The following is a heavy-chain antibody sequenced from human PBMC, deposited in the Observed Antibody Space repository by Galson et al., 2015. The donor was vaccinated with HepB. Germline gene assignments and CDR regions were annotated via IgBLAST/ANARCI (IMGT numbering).Heavy chain of an antibody. CDR1: GYTFTSYA. CDR3: AKEAIGYCSSTSCYAVLRRYYYDYMDV. CDR2: INAGNGNT. Sequence: SVKVSCKASGYTFTSYAMHWVRQAPGQRLEWMGWINAGNGNTKYSQKFQGRVTITRDTSASTAYMELSSLRSEDTAGYYCAKEAIGYCSSTSCYAVLRRYYYDYMDVWGKGTTVTVSS. D-gene: IGHD2-2*03. V-gene: IGHV1-3*01. J-gene: IGHJ6*03.